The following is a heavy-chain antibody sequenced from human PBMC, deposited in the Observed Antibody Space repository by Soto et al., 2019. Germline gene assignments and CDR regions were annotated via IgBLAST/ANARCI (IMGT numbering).Heavy chain of an antibody. CDR1: GGSFSGYY. V-gene: IGHV4-34*01. CDR3: ASRVPASSNWFDR. J-gene: IGHJ5*02. D-gene: IGHD2-2*01. CDR2: INHSGST. Sequence: SETLSLTCAVYGGSFSGYYWSWIRQPPGKGLEWIGEINHSGSTNYNPPLKSRVTISVDTSKNQFSLKLSSVTAADTAVYYCASRVPASSNWFDRWGQGTLVTVSS.